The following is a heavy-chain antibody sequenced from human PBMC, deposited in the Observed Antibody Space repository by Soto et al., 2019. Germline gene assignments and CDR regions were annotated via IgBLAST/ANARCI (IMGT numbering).Heavy chain of an antibody. J-gene: IGHJ4*02. CDR2: IYYSGST. V-gene: IGHV4-59*01. Sequence: ETLSLTCTVSGGSISSYYWSWIRQPPGKGLEWIGYIYYSGSTNYNPSLKSRVTISVDTSKNQFSLKLSSVTAADTAVYYCARVWFGELAPSYFDYWGQGTLVTVPS. CDR1: GGSISSYY. CDR3: ARVWFGELAPSYFDY. D-gene: IGHD3-10*01.